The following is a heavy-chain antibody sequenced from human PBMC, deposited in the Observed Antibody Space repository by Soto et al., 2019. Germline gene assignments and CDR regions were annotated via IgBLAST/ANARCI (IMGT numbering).Heavy chain of an antibody. D-gene: IGHD2-15*01. V-gene: IGHV4-4*02. CDR1: GVSISSSNW. CDR2: IYHSGST. CDR3: AREGPDLCYRDGREV. Sequence: LYLTCAVSGVSISSSNWWSWVRQPPGKGLEWIGEIYHSGSTNYNPSLKSRVTISVDKSKNQFSLKLSSVTAADTAVYYCAREGPDLCYRDGREVWGPGNTGTVPS. J-gene: IGHJ6*02.